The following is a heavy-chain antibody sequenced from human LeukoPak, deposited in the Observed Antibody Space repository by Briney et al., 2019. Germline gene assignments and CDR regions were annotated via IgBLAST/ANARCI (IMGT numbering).Heavy chain of an antibody. J-gene: IGHJ4*02. CDR1: GGSISSYY. Sequence: PSETLSLTCTVSGGSISSYYWSWIRQPPGKGLEWIGYIYYSGSTNYNPSLKSRVTISVDTSKNQFSLKLSSVTAADTAVYYCARLVGTYFDYWGQGTLVTVSS. V-gene: IGHV4-59*12. CDR2: IYYSGST. D-gene: IGHD2-2*01. CDR3: ARLVGTYFDY.